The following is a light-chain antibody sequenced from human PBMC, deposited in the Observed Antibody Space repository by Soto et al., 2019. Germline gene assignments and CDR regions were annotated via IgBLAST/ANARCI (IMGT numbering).Light chain of an antibody. CDR2: GAS. CDR3: QQYNTWPPNA. CDR1: QSVRSN. Sequence: EIVMTQSPATLSVSPGERVTLSCRASQSVRSNLAWYQQKPGQAPRLLIYGASTRATGLPARFSGSGSGTDFTRAINRFKSEEFAVYYCQQYNTWPPNAFGQGTRLEIK. J-gene: IGKJ5*01. V-gene: IGKV3-15*01.